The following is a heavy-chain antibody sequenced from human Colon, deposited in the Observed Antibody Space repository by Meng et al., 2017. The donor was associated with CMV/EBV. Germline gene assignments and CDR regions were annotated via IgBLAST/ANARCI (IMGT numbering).Heavy chain of an antibody. CDR3: ARDRDHVAQGGYYDMDV. CDR2: VNWKGSST. V-gene: IGHV3-20*04. CDR1: GFNFDDYG. Sequence: GESLKISCIASGFNFDDYGMNWVRQVPGKGPEWVAGVNWKGSSTTYADSVKGRFTISRDNAKNSLYLQMNSLRAEDTAVYYCARDRDHVAQGGYYDMDVWGQGTTVTVSS. D-gene: IGHD2-15*01. J-gene: IGHJ6*02.